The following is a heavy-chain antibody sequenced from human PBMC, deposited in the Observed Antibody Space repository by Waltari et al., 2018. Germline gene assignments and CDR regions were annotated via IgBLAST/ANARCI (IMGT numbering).Heavy chain of an antibody. CDR2: RSYDINHK. J-gene: IGHJ6*02. CDR1: GFTFSSYG. D-gene: IGHD1-1*01. CDR3: AKADEYTYYYGLDV. Sequence: QVQLVESGGGVVQPGRSLRLSCAASGFTFSSYGMHWVRQAPGKGLEWVATRSYDINHKFYADSVKGRFTISRDNSKNMLYLQMNSLRAEDTAVYYCAKADEYTYYYGLDVWGQGTTVTVSS. V-gene: IGHV3-30*18.